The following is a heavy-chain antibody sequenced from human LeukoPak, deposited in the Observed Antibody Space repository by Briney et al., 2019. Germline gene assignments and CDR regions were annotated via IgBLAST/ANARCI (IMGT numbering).Heavy chain of an antibody. CDR2: IYYSGST. D-gene: IGHD2-15*01. Sequence: PSETLSLTCTVSGGSISSGDYYWSWIRQPPGKGLEWIGYIYYSGSTYYNPFLKSRVTISVDTSKNQFSLKLYSVTAADTAVYYCAKTEDIVLVVAARDAFDIWGQGTMVTVSS. V-gene: IGHV4-30-4*01. CDR3: AKTEDIVLVVAARDAFDI. CDR1: GGSISSGDYY. J-gene: IGHJ3*02.